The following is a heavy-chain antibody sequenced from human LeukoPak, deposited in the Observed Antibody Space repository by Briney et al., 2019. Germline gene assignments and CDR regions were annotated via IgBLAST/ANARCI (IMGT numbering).Heavy chain of an antibody. CDR1: GGSIDSYL. V-gene: IGHV4-59*08. CDR2: IFYSGSP. D-gene: IGHD2-21*01. J-gene: IGHJ6*02. Sequence: SETLSLTCTVSGGSIDSYLWSWIRQPPGKGLEWIGYIFYSGSPNYNPSLKSRLTISVDTSKNQFSLSLASVTATDPAVYYCARRGKYCVGSACFPRGLDVWGQGTTVTVSS. CDR3: ARRGKYCVGSACFPRGLDV.